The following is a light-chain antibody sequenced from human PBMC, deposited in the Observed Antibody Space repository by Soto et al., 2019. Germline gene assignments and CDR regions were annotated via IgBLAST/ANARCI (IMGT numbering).Light chain of an antibody. Sequence: QSALPQPASVSGSPGQSITISCTGNSSDVGGYNYVSWYQQHPGKAPKLMIYDVSNRPSGVSNRFSGSKSGNTASLTISGLQAEDEADYYCSSYTSSSTLVFGTGTKVTVL. V-gene: IGLV2-14*01. CDR3: SSYTSSSTLV. CDR2: DVS. J-gene: IGLJ1*01. CDR1: SSDVGGYNY.